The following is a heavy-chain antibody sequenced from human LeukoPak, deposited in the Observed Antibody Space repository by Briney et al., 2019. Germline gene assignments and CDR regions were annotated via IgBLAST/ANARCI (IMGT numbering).Heavy chain of an antibody. CDR1: GFTFSSYW. Sequence: GGSLRFSCAASGFTFSSYWMSWVRQAPGKGLEWVANIKQDGSEKYYVDSVKGRFTISRDNAKNSLYLQMNSLRAEDTAVYYCARSPSYGSGYGMDVWGQGTTVTVSS. CDR3: ARSPSYGSGYGMDV. V-gene: IGHV3-7*03. D-gene: IGHD5-18*01. J-gene: IGHJ6*02. CDR2: IKQDGSEK.